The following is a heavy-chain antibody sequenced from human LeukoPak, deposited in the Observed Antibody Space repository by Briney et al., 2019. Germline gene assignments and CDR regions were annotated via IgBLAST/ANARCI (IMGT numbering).Heavy chain of an antibody. V-gene: IGHV4-59*08. D-gene: IGHD3-22*01. Sequence: SETLSLTCTVSGGSISSDYWNWIRQPPGKGLEWIGYIYYSGTTYYNPSLKGRVTISLDTSKNQFSLKLNSVTAADAAVYYCARRIVRGDYYSDDSWGQGTLVTVSS. CDR3: ARRIVRGDYYSDDS. CDR2: IYYSGTT. CDR1: GGSISSDY. J-gene: IGHJ4*02.